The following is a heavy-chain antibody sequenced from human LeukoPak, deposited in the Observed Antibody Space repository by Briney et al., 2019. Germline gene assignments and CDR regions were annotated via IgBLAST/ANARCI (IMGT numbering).Heavy chain of an antibody. CDR2: INPSGGST. D-gene: IGHD6-19*01. CDR3: ARDLAPTYSSGWGWYFDY. CDR1: GYTFTSYY. Sequence: GASVKVSCKASGYTFTSYYMHWVRQAPGQGLEWMGIINPSGGSTSYAQKFQGRVTITRDTSASTAYMELSSLRSEDTAVYYCARDLAPTYSSGWGWYFDYWGQGTLVTVSS. V-gene: IGHV1-46*01. J-gene: IGHJ4*02.